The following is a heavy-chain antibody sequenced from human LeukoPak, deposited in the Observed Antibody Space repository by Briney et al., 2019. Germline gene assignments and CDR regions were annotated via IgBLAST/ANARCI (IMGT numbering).Heavy chain of an antibody. Sequence: GGSLRLSCAASGFTFSSSWMHWVRQAPGKGLEWVANIKQDGSEKHYVDSVKGRFTISRDNAKNSLYLQMNSLRAEDTAVYHCAHSGNYHDYWGQGTLVTVSS. V-gene: IGHV3-7*01. D-gene: IGHD1-26*01. CDR1: GFTFSSSW. CDR3: AHSGNYHDY. J-gene: IGHJ4*02. CDR2: IKQDGSEK.